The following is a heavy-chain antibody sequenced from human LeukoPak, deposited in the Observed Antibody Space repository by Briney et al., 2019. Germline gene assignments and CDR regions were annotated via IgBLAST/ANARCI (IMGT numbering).Heavy chain of an antibody. J-gene: IGHJ4*02. CDR3: ARGEAYGGVIVIHGNANFDY. V-gene: IGHV3-21*01. CDR1: GFTFSSYS. CDR2: ISSSSSYI. D-gene: IGHD3-16*02. Sequence: PGGSLRLSCAASGFTFSSYSMNWVRQAPGKGLEWVSSISSSSSYIYYADSVKGRFTISRDNAKNSLFLQMNSLRAEDTAVYYCARGEAYGGVIVIHGNANFDYWGQGTLVTVSS.